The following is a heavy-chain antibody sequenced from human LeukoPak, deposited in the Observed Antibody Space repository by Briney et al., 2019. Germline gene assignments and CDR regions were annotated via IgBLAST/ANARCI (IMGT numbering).Heavy chain of an antibody. V-gene: IGHV3-48*03. CDR2: ISSSGSTI. Sequence: GGSLRLSCAASGFTFSSYEMNWVRQAPGKGLEWVSYISSSGSTIYYADSVKGRITISRDNAKNSLYLQMNSLRAEDTAVYYCARGGWFGELLDYWGQGTLVTVSS. CDR1: GFTFSSYE. D-gene: IGHD3-10*01. CDR3: ARGGWFGELLDY. J-gene: IGHJ4*02.